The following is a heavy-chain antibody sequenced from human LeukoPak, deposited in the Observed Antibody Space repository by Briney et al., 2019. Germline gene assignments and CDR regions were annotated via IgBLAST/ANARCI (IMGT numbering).Heavy chain of an antibody. V-gene: IGHV3-15*01. CDR3: AHRDTAMVRIDY. Sequence: GESLRLSCAASGLTFRNASMSWVRQAPGKGLEWVGRIKSKTDGGTTDYAAPVKGRFTISRDDSRNTLYLQMSSLTTEDTAVYFCAHRDTAMVRIDYWGQGTLVTVSS. J-gene: IGHJ4*02. CDR2: IKSKTDGGTT. CDR1: GLTFRNAS. D-gene: IGHD5-18*01.